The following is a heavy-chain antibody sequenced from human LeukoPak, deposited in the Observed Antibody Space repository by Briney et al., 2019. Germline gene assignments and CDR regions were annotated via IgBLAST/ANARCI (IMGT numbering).Heavy chain of an antibody. J-gene: IGHJ4*02. V-gene: IGHV3-23*01. D-gene: IGHD6-19*01. CDR3: AKDLAVAGLFDY. CDR2: ISAGGGST. Sequence: PGGSLRLSCAVSGLTFSDYSMAWVRQAPGKGLFWVSGISAGGGSTYYADSVKGRFTISRDNSRNTLYLQMNSLSAEDTAVYYSAKDLAVAGLFDYWGQGTLVTVSS. CDR1: GLTFSDYS.